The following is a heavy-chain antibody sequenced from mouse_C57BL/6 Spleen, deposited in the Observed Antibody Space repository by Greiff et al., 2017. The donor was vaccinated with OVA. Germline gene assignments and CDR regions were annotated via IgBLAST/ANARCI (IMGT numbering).Heavy chain of an antibody. CDR3: ASGRRYEYDEAMGY. J-gene: IGHJ4*01. Sequence: EVQRVESGPELVKPGASVKISCKASGYSFTGYYMNWVKQSPEKSLEWIGEINPSTGGTTYNQKFKAKATLTVDKSSSTAYMQLKSLTSEDAAVYYCASGRRYEYDEAMGYWGQGTSVTVSS. D-gene: IGHD2-4*01. CDR1: GYSFTGYY. CDR2: INPSTGGT. V-gene: IGHV1-42*01.